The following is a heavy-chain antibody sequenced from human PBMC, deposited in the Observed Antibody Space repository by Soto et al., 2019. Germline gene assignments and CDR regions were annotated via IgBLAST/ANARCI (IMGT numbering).Heavy chain of an antibody. CDR1: GFSFSSYA. Sequence: EVQILESGGGLVQPGGSLRLSCAASGFSFSSYAMSWVRQTPGKGLEWISSIGSSGVRTHYADSVEGRFTISRDNSKNTLFLQLDSLRVEDTALYYCAKDYIAVAGKGCFDSWGQGTLVTVSS. J-gene: IGHJ4*02. V-gene: IGHV3-23*01. CDR2: IGSSGVRT. D-gene: IGHD6-19*01. CDR3: AKDYIAVAGKGCFDS.